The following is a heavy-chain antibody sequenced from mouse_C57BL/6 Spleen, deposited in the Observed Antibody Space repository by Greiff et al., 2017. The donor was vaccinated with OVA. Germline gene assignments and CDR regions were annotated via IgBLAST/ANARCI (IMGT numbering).Heavy chain of an antibody. Sequence: EVQLQQSGPGMVKPSQSLSLTCTVTGYSITSGYDWHWIRHFPGNKLEWMGYISYSGSTNYNPSLKSRISITHDTSKNHFFLKLNSVTTEDTATYYCARGEDYSNWYFDVWGTGTTVTVSS. CDR1: GYSITSGYD. V-gene: IGHV3-1*01. D-gene: IGHD2-5*01. J-gene: IGHJ1*03. CDR3: ARGEDYSNWYFDV. CDR2: ISYSGST.